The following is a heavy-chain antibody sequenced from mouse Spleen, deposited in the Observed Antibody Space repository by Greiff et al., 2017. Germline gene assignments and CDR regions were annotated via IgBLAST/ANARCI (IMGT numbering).Heavy chain of an antibody. J-gene: IGHJ3*01. CDR3: ARAGSSTPFAY. Sequence: EVQLVESGPGMVKPSQSLSLTCTVTGYSITSGYDWHWIRHFPGNKLEWMGYISYSGSTNYNPSLKSRISITHDTSKNHFFLKLNSVTTEDTATYYCARAGSSTPFAYWGQGTLVTVSA. CDR2: ISYSGST. V-gene: IGHV3-1*01. CDR1: GYSITSGYD. D-gene: IGHD1-1*01.